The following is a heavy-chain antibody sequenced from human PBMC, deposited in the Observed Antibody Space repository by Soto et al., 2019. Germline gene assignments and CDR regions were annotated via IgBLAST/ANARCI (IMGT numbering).Heavy chain of an antibody. CDR1: GGSITSNNW. V-gene: IGHV4-4*02. J-gene: IGHJ4*02. CDR3: ACGFCHTSRWYFDL. Sequence: QVQLQESGPGLVKPSGTLSLTCAVSGGSITSNNWWSWVRQPPGKGLEWIGEIYYSGNTKYIPSLRGRVSMAVDQSQNKLSLCLTAVTAADTPVYYCACGFCHTSRWYFDLLCQGMLISV. CDR2: IYYSGNT. D-gene: IGHD6-13*01.